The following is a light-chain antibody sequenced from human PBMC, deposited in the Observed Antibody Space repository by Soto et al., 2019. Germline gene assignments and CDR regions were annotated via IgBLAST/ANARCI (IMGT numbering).Light chain of an antibody. CDR1: QSISSY. V-gene: IGKV1-39*01. Sequence: DIQMTQSPSSLSASVGDRVTITCLAGQSISSYLNWYQQKPGKAPKLLIYAASSLQSGVPSRFSGSGSGTDFTLTISSLQPEDFATYYCQQSYSTPITFGQGPRLEIK. CDR2: AAS. J-gene: IGKJ5*01. CDR3: QQSYSTPIT.